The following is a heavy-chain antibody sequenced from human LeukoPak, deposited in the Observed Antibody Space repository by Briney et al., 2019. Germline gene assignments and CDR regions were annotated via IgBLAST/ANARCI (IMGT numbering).Heavy chain of an antibody. J-gene: IGHJ4*02. Sequence: EGSLRLSCAASGFTFSSYAMHWVRQAPGKGLEWASSISASGGSAWYADSVKGRFTISRDNSKNTLFLQMNSLRAEDTAVYYCAKDLHGDYVRWGDYWGQGTLVTVSS. D-gene: IGHD4-17*01. CDR3: AKDLHGDYVRWGDY. V-gene: IGHV3-23*01. CDR2: ISASGGSA. CDR1: GFTFSSYA.